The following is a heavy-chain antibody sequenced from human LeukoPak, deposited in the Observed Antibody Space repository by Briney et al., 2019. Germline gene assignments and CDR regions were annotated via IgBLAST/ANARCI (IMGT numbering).Heavy chain of an antibody. Sequence: ASVKVSCKASGYTFTSYAMNWVRQAPGQGLEWMGWINTNTGNPTYAQGFTGRFVFSLDTSVSTAYLQISSLKAEDTAVYYCARGYSSSWYALYYYYYYMDVWGKGTTVTVSS. D-gene: IGHD6-13*01. CDR1: GYTFTSYA. V-gene: IGHV7-4-1*02. CDR3: ARGYSSSWYALYYYYYYMDV. J-gene: IGHJ6*03. CDR2: INTNTGNP.